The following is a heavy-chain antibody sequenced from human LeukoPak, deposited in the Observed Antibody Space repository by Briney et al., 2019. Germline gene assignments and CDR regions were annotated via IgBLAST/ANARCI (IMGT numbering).Heavy chain of an antibody. D-gene: IGHD6-19*01. CDR2: INPNSGGT. J-gene: IGHJ4*02. V-gene: IGHV1-2*02. CDR3: AREGSPYSSGWYYFDY. CDR1: GYTFTGYY. Sequence: ASVKVSCKASGYTFTGYYMHWARQAPGQGLEWMGWINPNSGGTNYAQKFQGRVTMTRDTSISTAYMELSRLRSDDTAVYYCAREGSPYSSGWYYFDYWGQGTLVTVSS.